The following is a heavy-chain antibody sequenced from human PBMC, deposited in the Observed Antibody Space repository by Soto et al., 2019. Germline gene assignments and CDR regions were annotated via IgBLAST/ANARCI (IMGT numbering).Heavy chain of an antibody. J-gene: IGHJ5*01. CDR3: AREGKARRVAGPWGFDP. V-gene: IGHV3-7*01. D-gene: IGHD6-19*01. CDR2: IKQDGSEK. CDR1: GFTFGSYW. Sequence: GGSLRLSCAASGFTFGSYWMSWVRQAPGKGLEWVANIKQDGSEKYYVDSVKGRFAISRDNAKNSLYLQMNSLRAEDTAVYYCAREGKARRVAGPWGFDPWGQGTLVTVSS.